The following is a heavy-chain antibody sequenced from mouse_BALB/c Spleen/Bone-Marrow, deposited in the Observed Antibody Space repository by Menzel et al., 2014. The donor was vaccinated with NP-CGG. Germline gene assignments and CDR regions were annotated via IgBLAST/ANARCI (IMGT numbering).Heavy chain of an antibody. J-gene: IGHJ2*01. CDR2: IFPSETYT. Sequence: QVQQQQSGAELVRPGASVKLSCKASGYTFTSYWINWVKQRPGQGLEWIGNIFPSETYTNYNQKFKDKATLTVDKSSSTAYMQLSSPTSEDSAVYYCTRDNWDYWGQGTTLTVSS. CDR1: GYTFTSYW. V-gene: IGHV1-69*02. CDR3: TRDNWDY. D-gene: IGHD4-1*01.